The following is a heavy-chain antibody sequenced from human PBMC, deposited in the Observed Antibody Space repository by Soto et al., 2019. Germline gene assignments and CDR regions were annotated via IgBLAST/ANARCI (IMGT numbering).Heavy chain of an antibody. V-gene: IGHV5-51*01. CDR3: ARPEIPTRSTDYDHPFDL. CDR2: IYPGDSDT. J-gene: IGHJ4*02. D-gene: IGHD3-22*01. CDR1: GYIFSTYW. Sequence: PGESLKISCKASGYIFSTYWIGWVRQMPGKGLEWMGIIYPGDSDTRYNPSFQGQVTISVDKSTSTAYLKWNNLEASDTAIYYCARPEIPTRSTDYDHPFDLWGQGTLVTVSS.